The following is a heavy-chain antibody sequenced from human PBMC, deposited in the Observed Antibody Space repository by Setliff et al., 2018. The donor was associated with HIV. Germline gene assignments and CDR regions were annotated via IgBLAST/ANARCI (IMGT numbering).Heavy chain of an antibody. V-gene: IGHV4-39*07. J-gene: IGHJ6*03. CDR3: ARGDGTKYYYYYYMDV. CDR1: GGSISTNNFY. CDR2: IYYSGST. D-gene: IGHD1-7*01. Sequence: PSETLSLTCTVTGGSISTNNFYWGWIRQPPGKGLEWIGSIYYSGSTYYNPSLKSRVTISVDTSKNQFSLKLSSVTAADTAVYYCARGDGTKYYYYYYMDVWGKGTTVTVSS.